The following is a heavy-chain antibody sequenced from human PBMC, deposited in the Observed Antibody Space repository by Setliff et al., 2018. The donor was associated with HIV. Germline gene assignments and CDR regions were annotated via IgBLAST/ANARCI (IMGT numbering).Heavy chain of an antibody. D-gene: IGHD5-18*01. CDR3: ARVPRQLLKGAAAYFDY. CDR1: GGSFSGYY. Sequence: SETLSLTCAVYGGSFSGYYWSWIRQPPGKGLEWIGYIYYSGSTNYNPSLKSRVTISVDTSKNQFSLKLSSVTAADTAVYYCARVPRQLLKGAAAYFDYWGQGTLVTVSS. J-gene: IGHJ4*02. V-gene: IGHV4-59*01. CDR2: IYYSGST.